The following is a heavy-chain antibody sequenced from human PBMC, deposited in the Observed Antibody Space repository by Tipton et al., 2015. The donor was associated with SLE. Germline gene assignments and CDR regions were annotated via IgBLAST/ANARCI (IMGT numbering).Heavy chain of an antibody. CDR2: IIWNSAYI. V-gene: IGHV3-9*01. Sequence: SLRLSCAASGFTFDDYAMHWVRQAPGKGLEWVSGIIWNSAYIGYVDSVKGRFTISRDNAKNSLYLQMNSLRAEDTALYYCAKDPTMVQGVIMGGEFDYWGQGTLVTVSS. J-gene: IGHJ4*02. CDR1: GFTFDDYA. D-gene: IGHD3-10*01. CDR3: AKDPTMVQGVIMGGEFDY.